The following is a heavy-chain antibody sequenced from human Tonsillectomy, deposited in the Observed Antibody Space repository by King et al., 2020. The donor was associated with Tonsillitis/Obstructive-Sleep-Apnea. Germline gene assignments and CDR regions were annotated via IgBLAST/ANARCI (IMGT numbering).Heavy chain of an antibody. CDR1: GYTFTNYA. D-gene: IGHD5-12*01. Sequence: QLVQSGTEVKNPGASVKLSCKASGYTFTNYAIHWVRQAPGQRLEWMGWVNTGNGNTKYSQNFQGRVTITRDTSAPTAYMELSSLRSEDTAVYYCARDPNSGFLNYWGQGTLVTVSS. CDR2: VNTGNGNT. V-gene: IGHV1-3*04. CDR3: ARDPNSGFLNY. J-gene: IGHJ4*02.